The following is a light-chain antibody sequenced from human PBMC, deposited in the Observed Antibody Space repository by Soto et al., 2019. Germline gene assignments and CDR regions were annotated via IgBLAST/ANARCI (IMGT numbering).Light chain of an antibody. J-gene: IGKJ4*01. V-gene: IGKV1-27*01. CDR2: AAS. Sequence: DIQMTQSPSFLSASIGDRVIITCRASQGISNYLAWYQQKPWKVPKLLIYAASTLQSGVPSRFSGSGSGTHFTLPISSLQAADVATYYCQNYYSSPFTFGGGTKVEIK. CDR3: QNYYSSPFT. CDR1: QGISNY.